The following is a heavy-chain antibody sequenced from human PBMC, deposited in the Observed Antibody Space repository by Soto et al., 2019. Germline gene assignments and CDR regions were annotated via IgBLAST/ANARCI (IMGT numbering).Heavy chain of an antibody. J-gene: IGHJ4*02. CDR1: GFSLTTYDMG. CDR2: IYWDDYK. CDR3: AHAGDYDLLTFDH. Sequence: QITLKESGPTLVRPAQTLTLTCAFSGFSLTTYDMGVACIRQPPGKALEWLALIYWDDYKRYSSSLKDRLAISKDTSRNQVVLTITNMDPGDTATYFCAHAGDYDLLTFDHWGPGTLVTVSS. V-gene: IGHV2-5*02. D-gene: IGHD4-17*01.